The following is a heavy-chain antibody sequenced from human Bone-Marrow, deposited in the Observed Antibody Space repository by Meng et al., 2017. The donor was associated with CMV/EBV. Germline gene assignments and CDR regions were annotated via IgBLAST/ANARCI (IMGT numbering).Heavy chain of an antibody. Sequence: SETLSLTCTVSGGSISSYYWSWMRQPPGQGLEWIGSISYSGSTYYNPPLRSRVTISVDTSKNQFSLNLSSVTAADTAVYYCARHPQGGYNYGFHYFDYWGQGTLVTVSS. D-gene: IGHD5-18*01. CDR2: ISYSGST. V-gene: IGHV4-39*01. J-gene: IGHJ4*02. CDR1: GGSISSYY. CDR3: ARHPQGGYNYGFHYFDY.